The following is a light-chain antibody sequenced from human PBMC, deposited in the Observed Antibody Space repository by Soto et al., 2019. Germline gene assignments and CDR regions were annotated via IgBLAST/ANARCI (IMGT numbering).Light chain of an antibody. CDR1: QSITSDN. V-gene: IGKV3-20*01. CDR3: QQYGSSPIT. Sequence: EIVLTQSPGTLSLSPGERATLSCRASQSITSDNLAWYRQKAGQAPRLLVYSTSTRVTGIPDRFSGSESGTDFTLAISRLEPEDFVVYYCQQYGSSPITFGQGTKLEI. CDR2: STS. J-gene: IGKJ2*01.